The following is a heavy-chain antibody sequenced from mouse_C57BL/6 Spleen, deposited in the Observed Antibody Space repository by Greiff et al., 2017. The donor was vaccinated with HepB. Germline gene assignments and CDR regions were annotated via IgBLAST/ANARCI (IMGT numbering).Heavy chain of an antibody. CDR2: INPNYGTT. V-gene: IGHV1-39*01. D-gene: IGHD2-5*01. CDR1: GYSFTDYN. CDR3: ARSEGYSNDWYFDV. Sequence: EVKLVESGPELVKPGASVKISCKASGYSFTDYNMNWVKQSNGKSLEWIGVINPNYGTTSYNQKFKGKATLTVDQSSSTAYMQLNSLTSEDSAVYYCARSEGYSNDWYFDVWGTGTTVTVSS. J-gene: IGHJ1*03.